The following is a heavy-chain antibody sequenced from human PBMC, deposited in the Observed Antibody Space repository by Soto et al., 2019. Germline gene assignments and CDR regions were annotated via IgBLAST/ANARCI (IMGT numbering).Heavy chain of an antibody. Sequence: SESLSLTCTVSGGSVSNSNYYWGWILQSPGKGLEWIGSVYYRGRSYSKSSVKSRVTISVDASKNQCSLNWNSVTAPGTAVYYCVSQRTSVLTQAYFDYWGPGALVTVPQ. J-gene: IGHJ4*02. V-gene: IGHV4-39*01. CDR2: VYYRGRS. CDR1: GGSVSNSNYY. D-gene: IGHD2-8*01. CDR3: VSQRTSVLTQAYFDY.